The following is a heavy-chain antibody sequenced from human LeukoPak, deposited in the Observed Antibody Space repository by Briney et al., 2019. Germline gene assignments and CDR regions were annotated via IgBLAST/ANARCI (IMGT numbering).Heavy chain of an antibody. D-gene: IGHD6-19*01. CDR2: IYYSGST. CDR3: AREGYSSGWHHIDC. V-gene: IGHV4-59*01. CDR1: GGSISSYY. J-gene: IGHJ4*02. Sequence: SETLSLTCTVSGGSISSYYWSWIRQPPGKGLEWIGYIYYSGSTNYNPSLKSRVTISVDTSKNQFSLKLSSVTAADTAVYYCAREGYSSGWHHIDCWGQGTLVTVSS.